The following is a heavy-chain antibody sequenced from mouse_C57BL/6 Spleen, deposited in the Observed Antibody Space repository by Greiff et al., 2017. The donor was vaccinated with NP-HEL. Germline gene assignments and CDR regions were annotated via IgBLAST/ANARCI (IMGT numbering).Heavy chain of an antibody. V-gene: IGHV5-9-1*02. Sequence: EVQRVESGEGLVKPGGSLKLSCAASGFTFSSYAMSWVRQTPEKRLEWVAYISSGGDFIYYADTVKGRFTISRDNARNTLYLQMSSLNSEDTAKYYCTRDPWGAIYDGYYGAMDYWGQGTSVTVSS. J-gene: IGHJ4*01. CDR3: TRDPWGAIYDGYYGAMDY. D-gene: IGHD2-3*01. CDR2: ISSGGDFI. CDR1: GFTFSSYA.